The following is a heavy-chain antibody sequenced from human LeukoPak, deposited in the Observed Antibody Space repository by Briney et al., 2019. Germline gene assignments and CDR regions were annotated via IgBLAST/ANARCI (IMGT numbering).Heavy chain of an antibody. CDR2: ISGSGGST. V-gene: IGHV3-23*01. CDR1: GFTFSSYA. Sequence: GGSLRLPCAASGFTFSSYAMSWVRQAPGKGLEWVSAISGSGGSTYYADSVKGRFTISRDNSKNTLYLQMNSLRAEDTAVYYCANLYCSSTSCYNYWGQGTLVTVFS. D-gene: IGHD2-2*02. CDR3: ANLYCSSTSCYNY. J-gene: IGHJ4*02.